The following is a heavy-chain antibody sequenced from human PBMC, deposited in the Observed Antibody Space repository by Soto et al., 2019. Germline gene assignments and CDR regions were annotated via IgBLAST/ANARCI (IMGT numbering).Heavy chain of an antibody. Sequence: GGSLRLSCAASGFTFSSYAMHWVRQAPGKGLEWVAVISYDGSNKYYADSVKGRFTISRDNSKNTLYLQMNSLRAEDTAIYYCAKGTYTILITVFDYWGQGALVTVSS. J-gene: IGHJ4*02. D-gene: IGHD3-16*01. CDR3: AKGTYTILITVFDY. CDR1: GFTFSSYA. V-gene: IGHV3-30-3*01. CDR2: ISYDGSNK.